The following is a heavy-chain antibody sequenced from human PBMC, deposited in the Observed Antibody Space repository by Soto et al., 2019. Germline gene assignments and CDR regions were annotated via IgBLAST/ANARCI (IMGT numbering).Heavy chain of an antibody. D-gene: IGHD3-22*01. CDR1: GFTFSSYW. J-gene: IGHJ4*02. CDR2: IKQDGSEK. Sequence: EVQLVESGGGLVRPGGSLRLSCAASGFTFSSYWMSWVRQAPGKGLEWVANIKQDGSEKYYVDSVKGRFTISRDNAKNSLYLQMNSLRAEDTAGCYCARVYYDSSGDYWGQGTLVTVSS. CDR3: ARVYYDSSGDY. V-gene: IGHV3-7*01.